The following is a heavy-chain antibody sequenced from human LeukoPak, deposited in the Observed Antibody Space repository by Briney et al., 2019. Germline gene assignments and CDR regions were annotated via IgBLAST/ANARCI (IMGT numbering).Heavy chain of an antibody. J-gene: IGHJ3*02. CDR3: ARVDDLDAFDI. CDR2: ISDDGSSK. Sequence: GGSMSLSKVTSGFTFSNHAMHWGRQGPGKGLEWGAVISDDGSSKFYTDSVKGRITISRDNSKNTLFLQIDSLRPEDTAVYYWARVDDLDAFDIWGQGTLVTVSP. D-gene: IGHD2-2*03. V-gene: IGHV3-30*04. CDR1: GFTFSNHA.